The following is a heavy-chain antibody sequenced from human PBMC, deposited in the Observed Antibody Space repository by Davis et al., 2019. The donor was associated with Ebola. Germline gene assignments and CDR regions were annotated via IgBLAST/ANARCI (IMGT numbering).Heavy chain of an antibody. CDR3: ASPPGYYGMDV. CDR2: IYYSGST. Sequence: SETLSLTCTVSGGSTSSYYWSWIRQPPGKGLEWIGYIYYSGSTNYNPSLKSRVTISVDTSKNQFSLKLSSVTAADTAVYYCASPPGYYGMDVWGQGTTVTVSS. CDR1: GGSTSSYY. V-gene: IGHV4-59*12. J-gene: IGHJ6*02.